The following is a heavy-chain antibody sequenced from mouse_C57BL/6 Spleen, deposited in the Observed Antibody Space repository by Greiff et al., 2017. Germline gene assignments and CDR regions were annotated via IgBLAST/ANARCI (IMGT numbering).Heavy chain of an antibody. CDR1: GFSLTSYG. D-gene: IGHD2-4*01. J-gene: IGHJ4*01. CDR3: AKEDYDGRYYYAMDD. V-gene: IGHV2-5*01. Sequence: VQLQQSGPGLVQPSQSLSITCTVSGFSLTSYGVHWVRQSPGKGLEWLGVIWRGGSTDYNAAFMSRLSITKDNSKSQVFFKMNSLQADDTAIYYCAKEDYDGRYYYAMDDWGQGTSVTVSS. CDR2: IWRGGST.